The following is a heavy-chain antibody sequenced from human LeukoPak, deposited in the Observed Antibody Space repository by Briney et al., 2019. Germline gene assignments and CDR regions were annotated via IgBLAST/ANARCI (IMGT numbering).Heavy chain of an antibody. CDR1: GYTFSGSY. Sequence: ASVKVSCKTSGYTFSGSYIHWVRPAPGQGLEWIGRIHPNSGDTNYAQNLQGRVTMTRDTSITTAYMELSSLTSDDTAVYFCARSAENCNNGVCFTDYYMDVWGKGTTVTVSS. CDR2: IHPNSGDT. V-gene: IGHV1-2*06. D-gene: IGHD2-8*01. CDR3: ARSAENCNNGVCFTDYYMDV. J-gene: IGHJ6*03.